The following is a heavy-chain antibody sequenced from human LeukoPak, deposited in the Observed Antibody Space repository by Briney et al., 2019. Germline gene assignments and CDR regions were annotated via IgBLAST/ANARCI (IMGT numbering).Heavy chain of an antibody. V-gene: IGHV4-39*01. CDR2: IYYSGST. CDR1: GFTFRSYSMN. J-gene: IGHJ6*03. CDR3: ARHGRAIVDYYYYMDV. Sequence: PGGCLRLSCAAPGFTFRSYSMNWVRQPPGKGLEWIGSIYYSGSTYYNPSLKSRVTISIDTSKNQFSLKLSSVAAADTAVYYCARHGRAIVDYYYYMDVWGTGTTVTVSS. D-gene: IGHD3-22*01.